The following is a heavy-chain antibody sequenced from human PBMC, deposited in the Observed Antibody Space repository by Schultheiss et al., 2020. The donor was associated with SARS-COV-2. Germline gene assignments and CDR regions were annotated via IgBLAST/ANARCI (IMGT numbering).Heavy chain of an antibody. J-gene: IGHJ4*02. V-gene: IGHV4-39*01. Sequence: SETLSLTCAVSGGSISSGYHYWAWIRQPPGKGLEWIGSIFYSGSSYYNSSLKSRVTISVDTSKNQFSLNLRSVTAADTAMYYCAKYESGTMEDYWGQGILVTVSS. D-gene: IGHD1-7*01. CDR3: AKYESGTMEDY. CDR1: GGSISSGYHY. CDR2: IFYSGSS.